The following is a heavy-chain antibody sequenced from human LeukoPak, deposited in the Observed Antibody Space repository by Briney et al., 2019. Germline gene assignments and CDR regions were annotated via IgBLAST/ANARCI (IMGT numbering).Heavy chain of an antibody. CDR1: GFTFSSYA. J-gene: IGHJ4*02. Sequence: GGSLRLSCAASGFTFSSYAMSWVRQAPGKGLEWVAAIWYDGSKTSYTDSVKGRFTVSRDISKNTVYLQMNGLKAEDTAVYYCARDDCSTTPCYAYWGQGTLVTVSS. D-gene: IGHD2-2*01. CDR3: ARDDCSTTPCYAY. CDR2: IWYDGSKT. V-gene: IGHV3-33*08.